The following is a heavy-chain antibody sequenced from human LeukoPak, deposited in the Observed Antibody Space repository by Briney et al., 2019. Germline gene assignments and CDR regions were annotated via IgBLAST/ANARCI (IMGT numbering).Heavy chain of an antibody. J-gene: IGHJ4*02. CDR1: GFTFSSYG. Sequence: GGSLRLSCAASGFTFSSYGMSWVRQAPGKGLEWVFAISGSGGSTYYADSVKGRFTISRDNAKNSLYLQMNSLRAEDTSVYYCARDTGITASADQFDDWGQGSLVTVSS. CDR3: ARDTGITASADQFDD. D-gene: IGHD6-13*01. V-gene: IGHV3-23*01. CDR2: ISGSGGST.